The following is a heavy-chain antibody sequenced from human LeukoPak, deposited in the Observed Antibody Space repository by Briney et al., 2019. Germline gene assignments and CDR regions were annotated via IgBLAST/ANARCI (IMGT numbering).Heavy chain of an antibody. CDR2: IYYSGST. CDR1: GGSISSYY. Sequence: SETLSLTCTVSGGSISSYYWSWIRQPPGKGLEWIGYIYYSGSTNYNPSLKSRVTISVDTSKNQFSLKLSSVTAADTAVYYCARHLYYDILTGYSAFGIWGQGTMVTVSS. CDR3: ARHLYYDILTGYSAFGI. V-gene: IGHV4-59*01. J-gene: IGHJ3*02. D-gene: IGHD3-9*01.